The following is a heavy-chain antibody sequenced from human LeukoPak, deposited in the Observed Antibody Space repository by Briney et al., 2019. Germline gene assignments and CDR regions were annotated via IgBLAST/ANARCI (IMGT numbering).Heavy chain of an antibody. CDR2: IYSGGST. J-gene: IGHJ4*02. D-gene: IGHD3-22*01. CDR3: AKPPNYYDSSGPSSGGY. CDR1: GFTVSSNY. V-gene: IGHV3-66*04. Sequence: GGSLRLSCAASGFTVSSNYMSWVRQAPGKGLEWVSVIYSGGSTYYADSVKGRFTISRDNSKNTLYLQMNSLRAEDTAVYYCAKPPNYYDSSGPSSGGYWGQGTLVTVSS.